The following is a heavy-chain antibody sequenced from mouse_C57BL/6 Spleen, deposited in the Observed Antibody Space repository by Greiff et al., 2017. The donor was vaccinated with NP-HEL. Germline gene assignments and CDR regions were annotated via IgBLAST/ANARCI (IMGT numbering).Heavy chain of an antibody. D-gene: IGHD2-4*01. CDR2: ISSGGSYT. V-gene: IGHV5-6*01. Sequence: EVQVVESGGDLVKPGGSLKLSCAASGFTFSSYGMSWVRQTPDKRLEWVATISSGGSYTYYPDSVKGRFTISRDNAKNTLYLQMSSLKSEDTAMYYCARQHYDYSYAMDYWGQGTSVTVSS. CDR1: GFTFSSYG. J-gene: IGHJ4*01. CDR3: ARQHYDYSYAMDY.